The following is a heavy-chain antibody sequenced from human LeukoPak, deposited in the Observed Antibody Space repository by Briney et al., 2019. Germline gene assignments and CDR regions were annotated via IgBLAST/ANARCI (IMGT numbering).Heavy chain of an antibody. V-gene: IGHV4-39*01. J-gene: IGHJ4*02. D-gene: IGHD3-22*01. CDR3: AKNHWEVITTGIDY. CDR1: GVSISSSNSY. Sequence: SETLSLTCTVSGVSISSSNSYWGWIRQPPGKGLEWIGSIYYSGNTYYNASLKSQVSISIDTSKNQFSLKLTSVTAADTAVYYCAKNHWEVITTGIDYWGQGTLVTVSS. CDR2: IYYSGNT.